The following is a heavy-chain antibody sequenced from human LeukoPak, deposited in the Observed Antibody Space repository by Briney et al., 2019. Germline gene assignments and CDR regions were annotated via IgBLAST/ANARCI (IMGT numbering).Heavy chain of an antibody. V-gene: IGHV1-69*04. J-gene: IGHJ6*02. D-gene: IGHD3-22*01. Sequence: GASVKVSCKASGGTFSSYAISWVRQAPGQGLEWMGRIIPIFGIANYAQKFQGRVTITADKSTSTAYMELRRLRSEDTAVYYCARDLGYYDSSGYYYYYYGMDVWGQGTTVTVSS. CDR1: GGTFSSYA. CDR2: IIPIFGIA. CDR3: ARDLGYYDSSGYYYYYYGMDV.